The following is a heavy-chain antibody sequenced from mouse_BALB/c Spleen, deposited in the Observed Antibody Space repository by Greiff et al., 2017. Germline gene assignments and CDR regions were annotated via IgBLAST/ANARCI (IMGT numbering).Heavy chain of an antibody. V-gene: IGHV2-6-7*01. J-gene: IGHJ2*01. CDR1: GFSLTGYG. CDR2: IWGDGST. CDR3: ARGGYGNYYFDY. D-gene: IGHD2-10*02. Sequence: QVQLKESGPGLVAPSQCLSITCTVSGFSLTGYGVNWVRQPPGKGLEWLGMIWGDGSTDYNSALKSRLSISKDNSKSQVFLKMNSLQTDDTARYYCARGGYGNYYFDYWGQGTTLTVSS.